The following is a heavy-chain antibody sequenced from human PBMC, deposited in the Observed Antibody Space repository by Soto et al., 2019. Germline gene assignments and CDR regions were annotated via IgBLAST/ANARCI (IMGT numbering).Heavy chain of an antibody. CDR1: GFSFSGST. CDR2: VGSKANNYAT. Sequence: EVQLVESGGDLVQPGGSLRLSCAASGFSFSGSTVHWVRQASGKGLEWVGRVGSKANNYATIYAASLTGSFSISIDDSKNTAYLEINSLKNEDTAVYYCFPATPYFAYWGQGTLVTVSS. J-gene: IGHJ4*02. V-gene: IGHV3-73*02. D-gene: IGHD2-15*01. CDR3: FPATPYFAY.